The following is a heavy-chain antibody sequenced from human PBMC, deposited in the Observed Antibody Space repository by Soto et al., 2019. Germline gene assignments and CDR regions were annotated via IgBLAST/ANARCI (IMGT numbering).Heavy chain of an antibody. CDR3: ARDQGYCSGGSCFRLDV. J-gene: IGHJ6*02. D-gene: IGHD2-15*01. Sequence: SPALSLTCAISGDSVSSNSAAWNWIRQSPSRGLEWLGRTYYRSKWYNDYAVSAKSRITINPDTSKNQFSLQLNSVTPEDTAVYYCARDQGYCSGGSCFRLDVWGQGTTVTVS. CDR2: TYYRSKWYN. V-gene: IGHV6-1*01. CDR1: GDSVSSNSAA.